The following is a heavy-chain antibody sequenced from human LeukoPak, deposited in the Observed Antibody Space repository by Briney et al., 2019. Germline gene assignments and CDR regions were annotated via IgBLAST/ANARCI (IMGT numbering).Heavy chain of an antibody. D-gene: IGHD2-15*01. CDR2: ISWNSGSI. V-gene: IGHV3-9*01. J-gene: IGHJ4*01. Sequence: GRSLRLSCAASGFTFDDYAMHWVRQAPGKGLEWVSGISWNSGSIGYADSVKGRFTISRDNAKNSLYLQMNSLRAEDTALYYCAKARVAARTTGFDYWGQEPWSPSPQ. CDR1: GFTFDDYA. CDR3: AKARVAARTTGFDY.